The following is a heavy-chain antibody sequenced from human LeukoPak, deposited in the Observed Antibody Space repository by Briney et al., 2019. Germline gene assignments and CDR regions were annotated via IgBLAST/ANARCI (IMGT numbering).Heavy chain of an antibody. J-gene: IGHJ4*02. D-gene: IGHD4-23*01. Sequence: SETLSLTCAVYGGSFSGYYWSWIRQPPGKGLEWIGQTSHDGNADYTPSLKSRVTISVDRSRNQLSLKLNSVTAADSAVYYCAKHGGHYFDSWGQGTLVTVSS. CDR2: TSHDGNA. CDR3: AKHGGHYFDS. CDR1: GGSFSGYY. V-gene: IGHV4-34*01.